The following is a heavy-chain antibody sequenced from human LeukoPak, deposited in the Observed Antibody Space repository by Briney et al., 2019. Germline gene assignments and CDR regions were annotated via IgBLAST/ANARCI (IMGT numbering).Heavy chain of an antibody. CDR2: MNPNSGNT. D-gene: IGHD6-13*01. CDR3: ARAFRNRVSPNY. V-gene: IGHV1-8*01. J-gene: IGHJ4*02. Sequence: ASVKVSCKASGYTSTSYDINWVRQATGQGLEWMGWMNPNSGNTGYAQKFQGRVTMTRNTSISTAYMELSSLRSEDTAVYYCARAFRNRVSPNYWGQGTLVTVSS. CDR1: GYTSTSYD.